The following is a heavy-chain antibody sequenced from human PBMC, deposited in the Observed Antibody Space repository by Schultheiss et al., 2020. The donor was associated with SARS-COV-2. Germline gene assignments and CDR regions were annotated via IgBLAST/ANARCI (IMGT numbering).Heavy chain of an antibody. CDR2: ISAYNGNT. Sequence: ASVKVSCKASGYTFTSYGISWVRQAPGQGLEWMGWISAYNGNTNYAQKRQGRVTMTTDTSTSTAYMELRSLRSDDTAVYYCAREVGATRYYYYYMDVWGKGTTVTVSS. CDR1: GYTFTSYG. CDR3: AREVGATRYYYYYMDV. D-gene: IGHD1-26*01. J-gene: IGHJ6*03. V-gene: IGHV1-18*01.